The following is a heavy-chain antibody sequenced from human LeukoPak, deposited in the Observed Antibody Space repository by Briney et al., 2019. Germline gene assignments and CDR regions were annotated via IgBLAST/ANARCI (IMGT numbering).Heavy chain of an antibody. V-gene: IGHV4-59*01. CDR1: GGSISSYY. J-gene: IGHJ4*02. D-gene: IGHD2-21*01. CDR3: ARGGVVGDLDY. Sequence: SETLSLTCTVSGGSISSYYWSWIRQPPGKGLEWIGYIYCSGSTNYNPSLKSRVTISVDTSKNQFSLKLSSVTAADTAVYYCARGGVVGDLDYWGQGTLVTVSS. CDR2: IYCSGST.